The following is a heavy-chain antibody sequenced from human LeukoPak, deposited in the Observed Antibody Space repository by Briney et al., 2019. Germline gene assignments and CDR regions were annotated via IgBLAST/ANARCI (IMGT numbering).Heavy chain of an antibody. Sequence: QPGRSLRLSCAASGFTFSSYAIHWVRQAPGKGLEWVAVIWYDAINKYYADSVKGRFTISRDNSKNTVYLQMNTLRDEDTAVYFCVRDRDYAFDFWGQGTMVTVSS. CDR2: IWYDAINK. V-gene: IGHV3-33*01. CDR1: GFTFSSYA. J-gene: IGHJ3*01. CDR3: VRDRDYAFDF.